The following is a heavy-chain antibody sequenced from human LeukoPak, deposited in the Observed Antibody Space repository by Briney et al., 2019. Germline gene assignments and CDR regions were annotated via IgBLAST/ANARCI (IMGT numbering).Heavy chain of an antibody. CDR2: INPNSGGT. J-gene: IGHJ4*02. CDR1: GYTFTGYY. Sequence: ASVKVSCKASGYTFTGYYMHWVRQAPGQGLEWMGWINPNSGGTNYAQKFQGRVTMTRDTSISTAYMELSRLRSDDTAVYYCARVLLCSSTSCYSSFDYWGQGTLVTVSS. V-gene: IGHV1-2*02. D-gene: IGHD2-2*01. CDR3: ARVLLCSSTSCYSSFDY.